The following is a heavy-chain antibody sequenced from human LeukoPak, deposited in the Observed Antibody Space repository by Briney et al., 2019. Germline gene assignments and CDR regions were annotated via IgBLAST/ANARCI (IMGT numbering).Heavy chain of an antibody. CDR3: ARRIVVAGLFDY. J-gene: IGHJ4*02. V-gene: IGHV4-31*03. D-gene: IGHD6-19*01. CDR2: IYYSGST. CDR1: GGSISSGNYY. Sequence: SQTLSLTCTVSGGSISSGNYYWSWIRQHPGNGLEWIGYIYYSGSTYYNPSLKSRVTISRDTSKNQFSLKLSSVTAADTAVYYCARRIVVAGLFDYWGQGTLVTVSS.